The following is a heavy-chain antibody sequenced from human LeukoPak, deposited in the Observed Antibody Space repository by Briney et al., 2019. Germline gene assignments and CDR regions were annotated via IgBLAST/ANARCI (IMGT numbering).Heavy chain of an antibody. CDR3: ARSGSFSPTYYFDY. CDR2: ISGSDGST. Sequence: GGSLRLSCAASGFTFSSYAMSWVRQAPGEGLEWVSGISGSDGSTYYADSVEGRFTISRDNSKNTLYLQMNSLRAEDTAVYYCARSGSFSPTYYFDYWGQGTLVTVSS. D-gene: IGHD1-26*01. CDR1: GFTFSSYA. V-gene: IGHV3-23*01. J-gene: IGHJ4*02.